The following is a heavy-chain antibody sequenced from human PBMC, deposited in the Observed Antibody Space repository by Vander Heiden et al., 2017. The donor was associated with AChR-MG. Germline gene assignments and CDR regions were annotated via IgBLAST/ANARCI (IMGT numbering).Heavy chain of an antibody. CDR2: ISYDGSNK. V-gene: IGHV3-30*03. CDR1: GFTFSSYG. D-gene: IGHD2-8*01. J-gene: IGHJ4*02. CDR3: AQGHGCPDY. Sequence: QVQLVESGGGVVQPGRSLRLSCAASGFTFSSYGMHWVRQAPGKGLEWVAVISYDGSNKYYADSVKGRFTISRDNSKNTLYLQMNSLRAEDTAVYYCAQGHGCPDYWGQGTLVTVSS.